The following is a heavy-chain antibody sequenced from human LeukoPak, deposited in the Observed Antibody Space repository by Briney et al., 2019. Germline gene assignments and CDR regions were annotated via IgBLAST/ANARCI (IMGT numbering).Heavy chain of an antibody. J-gene: IGHJ4*02. V-gene: IGHV3-48*04. CDR3: AKEGDNTGYRYFDD. Sequence: PGGSLRLSCAASGFTFSNYWMNWVRQAPGKGLEWVSYINSSSGTIIYADSVKGRSTISRDNAKNSLYLQMNSLRAEDTAVYYCAKEGDNTGYRYFDDWGQGTLVTVSS. D-gene: IGHD3-22*01. CDR2: INSSSGTI. CDR1: GFTFSNYW.